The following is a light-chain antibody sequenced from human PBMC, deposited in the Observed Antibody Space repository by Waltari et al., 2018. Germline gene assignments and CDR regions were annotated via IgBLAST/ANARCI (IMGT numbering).Light chain of an antibody. CDR2: GSS. J-gene: IGKJ1*01. CDR1: ERISPY. Sequence: DIQMTQSPSSLSASVGDTVTLTCRASERISPYLNWYQQRPGKAPRLLISGSSNLQGGVPSRFTGSGSRTEFTLTITSLQPEDFATYYCQQSYSARAFGPGTKV. V-gene: IGKV1-39*01. CDR3: QQSYSARA.